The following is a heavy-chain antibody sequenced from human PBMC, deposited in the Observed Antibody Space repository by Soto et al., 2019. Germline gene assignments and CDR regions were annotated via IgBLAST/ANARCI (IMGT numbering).Heavy chain of an antibody. V-gene: IGHV3-53*01. Sequence: GGSLRLSCAASGFTVSTNYMSWVRQAPGKGLEWVAVIYSSGSTYYADSVKGRFTISRDNSKNTLSLQMNSLRAEDTAVYYCARVGATSLALWNYYGMDVWGQGTTVTVSS. D-gene: IGHD2-21*01. CDR1: GFTVSTNY. CDR2: IYSSGST. J-gene: IGHJ6*02. CDR3: ARVGATSLALWNYYGMDV.